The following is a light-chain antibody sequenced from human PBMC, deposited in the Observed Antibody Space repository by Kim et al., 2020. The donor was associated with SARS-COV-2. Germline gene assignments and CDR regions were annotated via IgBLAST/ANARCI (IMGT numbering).Light chain of an antibody. CDR1: QNIKSF. V-gene: IGKV1-39*01. CDR3: QHSYGIPPYT. Sequence: DIQMTQSPSSLSASVGDRVTITCRASQNIKSFLNWYQQKPGEAPKLLIYAASTLQSGVPSRFSGSGSGTDFSLTISSLQPDDFVSYYCQHSYGIPPYTFGQGTKLEIK. J-gene: IGKJ2*01. CDR2: AAS.